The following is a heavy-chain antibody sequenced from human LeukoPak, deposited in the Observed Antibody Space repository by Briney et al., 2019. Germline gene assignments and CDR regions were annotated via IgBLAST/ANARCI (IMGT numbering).Heavy chain of an antibody. V-gene: IGHV1-8*03. CDR1: GYTFTGYY. D-gene: IGHD5-18*01. CDR3: ARDRGAGIQLWLFSY. Sequence: ASVKVSCKASGYTFTGYYMHWVRQAPGQGLEWMGWMNPNSGNTGYAQKFQGRVTITRNTSISTAYMELSSLRSEDTAVYYCARDRGAGIQLWLFSYWGQGTLVTVSS. J-gene: IGHJ4*02. CDR2: MNPNSGNT.